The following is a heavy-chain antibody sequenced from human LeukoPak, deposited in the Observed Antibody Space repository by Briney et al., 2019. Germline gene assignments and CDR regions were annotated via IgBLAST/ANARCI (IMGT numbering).Heavy chain of an antibody. V-gene: IGHV4-59*01. CDR1: GGSFSGYY. Sequence: PSETLSLTCAVYGGSFSGYYWSWIRQPPGKGLEWIGYIYYSGSTNYNPSLKSRVTISVDTSKNQFSLKLSSVTAADTAVYYCARAPNYYDSSGYYYYDYWGQGTLVTVSS. CDR2: IYYSGST. J-gene: IGHJ4*02. D-gene: IGHD3-22*01. CDR3: ARAPNYYDSSGYYYYDY.